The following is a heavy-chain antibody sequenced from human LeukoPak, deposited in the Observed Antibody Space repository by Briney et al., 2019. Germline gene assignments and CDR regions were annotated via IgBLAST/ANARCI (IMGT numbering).Heavy chain of an antibody. V-gene: IGHV4-59*01. Sequence: PSETLSLTCTVSGGSISSYYWSWIRQSPGKGLEWIGYIYYSGSTNQNPSLKSRVSISVDTSKDQFSLKLTSVTAADTAVYYCARRQWLEGGYFDSWGQGTLVTVSS. CDR2: IYYSGST. D-gene: IGHD6-19*01. J-gene: IGHJ4*02. CDR3: ARRQWLEGGYFDS. CDR1: GGSISSYY.